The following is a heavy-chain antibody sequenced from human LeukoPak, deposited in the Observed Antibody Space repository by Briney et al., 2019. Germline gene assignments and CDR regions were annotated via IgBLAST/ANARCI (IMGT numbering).Heavy chain of an antibody. Sequence: LRASVSVSCKASGYTLSGYYMHCGRQAPGQGLECMGWTNHNSGGTNYAQKFQGRVTMTRDTSISTAYMELSRLRSDDTAVCYCARDAGHGEWFGQVFCYYYDMDVWGKGTTVTVSS. CDR3: ARDAGHGEWFGQVFCYYYDMDV. V-gene: IGHV1-2*02. J-gene: IGHJ6*03. CDR1: GYTLSGYY. CDR2: TNHNSGGT. D-gene: IGHD3-10*01.